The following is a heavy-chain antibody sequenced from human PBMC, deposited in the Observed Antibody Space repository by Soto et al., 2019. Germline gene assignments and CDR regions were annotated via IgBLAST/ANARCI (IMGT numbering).Heavy chain of an antibody. CDR2: IFYSGST. CDR3: AKTPDSSGYYFDY. Sequence: SETLSLTCTVSGGSITNSGYYWGWVRQPPGKGLEWIGSIFYSGSTHYKPSLQSRVTISGDTSKNQFSLKLSSVTAADTAVYYCAKTPDSSGYYFDYWGQGTLVTVSS. D-gene: IGHD3-22*01. CDR1: GGSITNSGYY. V-gene: IGHV4-39*01. J-gene: IGHJ4*02.